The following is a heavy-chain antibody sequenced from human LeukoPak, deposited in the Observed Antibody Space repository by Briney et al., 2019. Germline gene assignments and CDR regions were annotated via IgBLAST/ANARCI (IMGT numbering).Heavy chain of an antibody. D-gene: IGHD5-12*01. CDR2: TFYRSKWYN. CDR3: AIGVAHFDY. J-gene: IGHJ4*02. Sequence: SLTLPLTCAISGESVPSNSAAWNWIRQSPSRGLEWLGRTFYRSKWYNDYAVSVKSRITINPDTSKNQFSLQLNSVTPEDTAVYYCAIGVAHFDYWGQGTLVTVSS. V-gene: IGHV6-1*01. CDR1: GESVPSNSAA.